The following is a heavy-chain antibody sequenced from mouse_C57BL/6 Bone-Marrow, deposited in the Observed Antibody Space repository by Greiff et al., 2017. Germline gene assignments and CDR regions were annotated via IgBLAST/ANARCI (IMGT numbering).Heavy chain of an antibody. CDR3: ARWAATVDGYFDV. CDR2: IYPRSGNT. D-gene: IGHD1-1*01. J-gene: IGHJ1*03. CDR1: GYTFTSYG. V-gene: IGHV1-81*01. Sequence: QVQLQQSGAELARPGASVKLSCKASGYTFTSYGISWVKQRTGQGLEWIGEIYPRSGNTYYNEKFKGKATLTADKSSSTAYMELRSLTSEDSAVYFCARWAATVDGYFDVWGTGTTVTVSS.